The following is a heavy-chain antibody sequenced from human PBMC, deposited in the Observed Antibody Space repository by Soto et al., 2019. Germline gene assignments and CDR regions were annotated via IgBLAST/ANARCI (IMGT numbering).Heavy chain of an antibody. Sequence: GGALRLSFAASGFTFSIYRMNWVRQAPGKGLESVSYIRRRSRNIYHADYVKRRPTISRDNAKKPLYLQMNSLTAEETAVYYCARRGHCSSTSCYFYWGQGTLVTV. CDR3: ARRGHCSSTSCYFY. J-gene: IGHJ4*02. CDR2: IRRRSRNI. D-gene: IGHD2-2*01. CDR1: GFTFSIYR. V-gene: IGHV3-48*01.